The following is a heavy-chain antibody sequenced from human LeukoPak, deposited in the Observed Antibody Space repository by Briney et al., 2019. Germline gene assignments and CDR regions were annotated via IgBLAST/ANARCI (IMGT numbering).Heavy chain of an antibody. CDR1: GYSFTSYW. Sequence: GESLKISCKGSGYSFTSYWIGWVRQMPGRGLEWMGIIYPGDSDTRYSPSFQGQVTISADKSISTAYLQWSSLKASDTAMYYCARGQPYYYDSSGYSDVFDIWGQGTMVTVSS. J-gene: IGHJ3*02. CDR2: IYPGDSDT. CDR3: ARGQPYYYDSSGYSDVFDI. V-gene: IGHV5-51*01. D-gene: IGHD3-22*01.